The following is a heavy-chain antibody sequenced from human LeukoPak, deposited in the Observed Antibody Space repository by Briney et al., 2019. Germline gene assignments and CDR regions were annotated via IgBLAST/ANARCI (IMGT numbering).Heavy chain of an antibody. J-gene: IGHJ3*02. CDR1: GFTFDDYA. V-gene: IGHV3-9*01. Sequence: GGSLRLSCAASGFTFDDYAMHWVRQAPGKGLEWVSGISWNSGSIGYADSVKGRFTISRDNAKNSLYLQMNSLRAEDTALYYCAKDKTESIAAPWGAFDIWGQGTMVTVSS. D-gene: IGHD6-6*01. CDR3: AKDKTESIAAPWGAFDI. CDR2: ISWNSGSI.